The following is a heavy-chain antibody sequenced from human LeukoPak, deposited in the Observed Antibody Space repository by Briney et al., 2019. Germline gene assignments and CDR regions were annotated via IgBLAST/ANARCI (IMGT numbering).Heavy chain of an antibody. CDR1: GFTFSGYA. CDR2: ISYDGRNK. D-gene: IGHD3-3*01. Sequence: GGPLRLSCAASGFTFSGYAMHWVRQAPGKGLEWVAVISYDGRNKYYADSVKGRFTISRDNSKNTLYLQMNSLRAEDTAVYYCARDLSYYDFWSGYPEIDYWGQGTLVTVSS. V-gene: IGHV3-30*04. J-gene: IGHJ4*02. CDR3: ARDLSYYDFWSGYPEIDY.